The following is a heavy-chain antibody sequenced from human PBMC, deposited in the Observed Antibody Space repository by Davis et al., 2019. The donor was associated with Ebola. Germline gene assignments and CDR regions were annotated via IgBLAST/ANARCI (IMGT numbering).Heavy chain of an antibody. J-gene: IGHJ4*02. CDR2: IIPFLGIP. V-gene: IGHV1-69*10. CDR3: ARGLARDGYTGQGY. D-gene: IGHD5-24*01. Sequence: SVTLSCKASGGTFSTYAISWVRQAPGQGLEWMGGIIPFLGIPNYAKKFQSRVTITADKSTSTAYMELSSLRSEDTAVYYCARGLARDGYTGQGYWGQGTLVTVSS. CDR1: GGTFSTYA.